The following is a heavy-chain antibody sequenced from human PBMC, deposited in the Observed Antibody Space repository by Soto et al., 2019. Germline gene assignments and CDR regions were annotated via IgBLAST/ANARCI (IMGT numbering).Heavy chain of an antibody. CDR2: IIPIFGTA. V-gene: IGHV1-69*12. J-gene: IGHJ4*02. Sequence: QVQLVQSGAEVKKPGSSVKVSCKASGGTFSSYAISWVRQAHGQGLEWMGEIIPIFGTANYAQKFQGRVTITADESKSTAYMELSRLRSEDTAVYYCERREGYCTNGVCSDYWGQGTLVTVSS. D-gene: IGHD2-8*01. CDR3: ERREGYCTNGVCSDY. CDR1: GGTFSSYA.